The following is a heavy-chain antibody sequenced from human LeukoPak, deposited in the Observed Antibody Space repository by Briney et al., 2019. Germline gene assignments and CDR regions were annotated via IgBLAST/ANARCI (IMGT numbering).Heavy chain of an antibody. CDR2: MNPNSGNT. Sequence: ASVKVSCKASGGTFSSYDINWVRQATGQGLEWMGWMNPNSGNTGYAQKFQGRVTITRNTSISTAYMELSSLRSEDTAVYYCARGPRDGYNDWDYWGQGTLVTVSS. J-gene: IGHJ4*02. CDR1: GGTFSSYD. V-gene: IGHV1-8*03. CDR3: ARGPRDGYNDWDY. D-gene: IGHD5-24*01.